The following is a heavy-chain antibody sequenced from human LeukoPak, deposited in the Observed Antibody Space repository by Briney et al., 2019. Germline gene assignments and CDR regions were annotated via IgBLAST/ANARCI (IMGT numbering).Heavy chain of an antibody. Sequence: GGSLRLSCAASGFTFDDYAMHWVRQAPGKGLEWVSGISWNSGSIGYADSVKGRFTISRDNAKNTLFLQMNSLRAEDTAVYYCARDEKIVGASGQDYWGQGTLVTVSS. V-gene: IGHV3-9*01. D-gene: IGHD1-26*01. CDR2: ISWNSGSI. J-gene: IGHJ4*02. CDR3: ARDEKIVGASGQDY. CDR1: GFTFDDYA.